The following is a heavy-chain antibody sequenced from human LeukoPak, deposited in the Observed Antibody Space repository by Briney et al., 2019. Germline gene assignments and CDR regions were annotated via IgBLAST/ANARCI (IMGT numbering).Heavy chain of an antibody. V-gene: IGHV3-7*01. CDR2: IKEDGSAK. J-gene: IGHJ4*02. D-gene: IGHD6-19*01. Sequence: GGSLRLSCAASGFTFSNYWMGWVRQAPGRGLEWVANIKEDGSAKYYVDSVKGRFTISRDNAKNSLYLRMNSLRAEDTAVYYCYGAVAGDDFDSWGQGTLVTVSS. CDR1: GFTFSNYW. CDR3: YGAVAGDDFDS.